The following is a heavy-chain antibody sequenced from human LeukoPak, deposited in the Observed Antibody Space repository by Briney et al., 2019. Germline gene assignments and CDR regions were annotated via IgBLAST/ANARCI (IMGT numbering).Heavy chain of an antibody. J-gene: IGHJ5*02. D-gene: IGHD6-13*01. Sequence: ASVKVSCKASGYTFTTYPMNWVRQAPGQGLEWMGWINTNTGNPTYAQGFTGRFVFSLDTSVSTAYLQISSLKAEDTAVYYCARSRIAAAINWFDPWGQGTLVTVSS. CDR2: INTNTGNP. CDR1: GYTFTTYP. V-gene: IGHV7-4-1*02. CDR3: ARSRIAAAINWFDP.